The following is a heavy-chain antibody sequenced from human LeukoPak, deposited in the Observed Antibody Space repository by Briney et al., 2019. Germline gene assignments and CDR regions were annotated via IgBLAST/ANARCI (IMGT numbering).Heavy chain of an antibody. CDR3: ARVYCSGGSCYWFDP. CDR1: GGSISSSSYY. V-gene: IGHV4-39*01. J-gene: IGHJ5*02. D-gene: IGHD2-15*01. CDR2: IYYSGST. Sequence: SETLSLTCTVSGGSISSSSYYWGWIRQPPGKGLEWIGSIYYSGSTYYNPSLKSRVTISVDTSKNQFSLKLSSVTAADTAVYYCARVYCSGGSCYWFDPWGQGTLVTVSS.